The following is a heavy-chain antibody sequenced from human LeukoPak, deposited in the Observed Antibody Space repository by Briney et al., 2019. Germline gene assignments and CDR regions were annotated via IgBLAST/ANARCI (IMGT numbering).Heavy chain of an antibody. CDR1: GITLSNYG. CDR2: IGDSGGST. Sequence: GGSLRLSCAVSGITLSNYGMTWVRQAPGKGLEWVAGIGDSGGSTNYADSVKGRFTISRDNSKNTLYLQMNSLRAEDTAVYFCAREAMDWLSRSVGMDVWGQGTTVTVYS. V-gene: IGHV3-23*01. J-gene: IGHJ6*02. D-gene: IGHD3/OR15-3a*01. CDR3: AREAMDWLSRSVGMDV.